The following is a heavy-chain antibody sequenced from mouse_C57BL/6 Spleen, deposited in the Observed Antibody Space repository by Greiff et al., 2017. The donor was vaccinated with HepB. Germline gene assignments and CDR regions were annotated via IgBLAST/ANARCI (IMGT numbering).Heavy chain of an antibody. V-gene: IGHV3-6*01. CDR1: GYSITSGYY. CDR2: ISYDGSN. D-gene: IGHD2-1*01. CDR3: AREGGYYGNFDY. Sequence: EVKLQESGPGLVKPSQSLSLTCSVTGYSITSGYYWNWIRQFPGNKLEWMGYISYDGSNNYNPSLKNRISITRDTSKNQFFLKLNSVTTEDTATYYCAREGGYYGNFDYWGQGTTLTVSS. J-gene: IGHJ2*01.